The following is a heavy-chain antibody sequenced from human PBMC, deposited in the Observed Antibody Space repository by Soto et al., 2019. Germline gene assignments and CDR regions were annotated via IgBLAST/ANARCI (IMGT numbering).Heavy chain of an antibody. CDR3: SRYYGGNDAFDI. CDR1: GASISSSNYF. CDR2: IYYSGST. J-gene: IGHJ3*02. V-gene: IGHV4-39*01. Sequence: PSETLSLTCTVSGASISSSNYFWGWIRQPPGKGLEWIGSIYYSGSTYYNSSLKSRVTISVDTAKNQFSLKLSSVTAADTAVYYCSRYYGGNDAFDIWGQGTMVTVSS. D-gene: IGHD4-17*01.